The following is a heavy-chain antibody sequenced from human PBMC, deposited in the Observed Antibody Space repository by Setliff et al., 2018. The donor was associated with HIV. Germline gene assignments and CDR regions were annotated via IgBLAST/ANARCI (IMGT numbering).Heavy chain of an antibody. Sequence: SETLSLTCAVSGGSFSAYYWGWIRQPPGKGLEWIGEINHSGSTNYNPSLKSRVTMSVDTSKNQFSLKLNSVTAADTAVYFCARASRWGSIPFDYWGQGTLVTVSS. CDR2: INHSGST. V-gene: IGHV4-34*01. CDR3: ARASRWGSIPFDY. CDR1: GGSFSAYY. D-gene: IGHD2-21*01. J-gene: IGHJ4*02.